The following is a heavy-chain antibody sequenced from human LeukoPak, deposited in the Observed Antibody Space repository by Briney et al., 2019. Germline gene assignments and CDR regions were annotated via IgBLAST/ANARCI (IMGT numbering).Heavy chain of an antibody. CDR1: GFTFSSYA. V-gene: IGHV3-23*01. CDR2: ISGRGGST. D-gene: IGHD3-22*01. Sequence: GGYLRLSCAASGFTFSSYAMSWVRQAPGKGLEWVSLISGRGGSTYYADSVKGRFTVSRDNSKNTPYLQMNSLRAEDTAVYYCAKDLSNYYDSSRAFDIWGQGTMVTVSS. J-gene: IGHJ3*02. CDR3: AKDLSNYYDSSRAFDI.